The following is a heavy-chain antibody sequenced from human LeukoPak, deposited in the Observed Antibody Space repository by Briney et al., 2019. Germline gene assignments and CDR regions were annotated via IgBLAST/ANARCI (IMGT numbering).Heavy chain of an antibody. Sequence: GGSLRLSCAASGFTFSSYAMSWVRQAPGKGLEWVSAISGSGGSTYYAGSVKGRFTISRDNSKNTLYLQMNSLRAEDTAVYYCVKDTRADFAGASFDYWGQGTLVTVSS. CDR3: VKDTRADFAGASFDY. V-gene: IGHV3-23*01. J-gene: IGHJ4*02. CDR1: GFTFSSYA. CDR2: ISGSGGST. D-gene: IGHD3-3*01.